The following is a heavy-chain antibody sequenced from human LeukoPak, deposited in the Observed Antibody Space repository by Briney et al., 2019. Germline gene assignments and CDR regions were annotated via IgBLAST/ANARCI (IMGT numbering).Heavy chain of an antibody. D-gene: IGHD3-10*01. J-gene: IGHJ6*04. Sequence: SQTLSLTCTVSGGSISSGDYYWSWIRQPPGKGLEWIGYIYYNGSTYYNPSLKSRVTISVDTSKNQFSLKLSSVTAADTAVYYCARDRNYYGSGSSGMDVWGKGTTVTVSS. CDR2: IYYNGST. CDR3: ARDRNYYGSGSSGMDV. CDR1: GGSISSGDYY. V-gene: IGHV4-30-4*01.